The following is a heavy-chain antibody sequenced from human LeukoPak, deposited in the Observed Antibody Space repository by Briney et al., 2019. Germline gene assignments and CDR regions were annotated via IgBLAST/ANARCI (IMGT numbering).Heavy chain of an antibody. V-gene: IGHV3-48*01. CDR2: ISSSSSTI. Sequence: PGGSLRLSCAASGFTFSSYSMNWVRRAPGKGLEWVSYISSSSSTIYYADSVKGRFTISRDNAKNSLYLQMNSLRAEDTAVYYCAREGQDAFDIWGQGTMVTVSS. J-gene: IGHJ3*02. CDR1: GFTFSSYS. CDR3: AREGQDAFDI.